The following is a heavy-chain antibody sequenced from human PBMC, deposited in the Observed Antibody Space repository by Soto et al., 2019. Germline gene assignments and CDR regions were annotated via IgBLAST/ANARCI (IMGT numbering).Heavy chain of an antibody. Sequence: SVKVSCKASGYTFAIYGIGWVRQAPGQGLEWMGWISAYNGNTNYAQKLQGRVTMTTDTSTSTAYMELRSLRSDDTAVYYCARERGSHNDAWGQGTLVTVSS. CDR3: ARERGSHNDA. J-gene: IGHJ5*02. CDR1: GYTFAIYG. V-gene: IGHV1-18*01. D-gene: IGHD3-10*01. CDR2: ISAYNGNT.